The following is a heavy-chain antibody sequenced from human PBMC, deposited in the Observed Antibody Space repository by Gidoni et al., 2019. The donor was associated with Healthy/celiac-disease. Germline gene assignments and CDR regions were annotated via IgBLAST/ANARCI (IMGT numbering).Heavy chain of an antibody. CDR3: ALNWRNYYYGMDV. CDR2: INHSGST. CDR1: GGSFSGYY. D-gene: IGHD1-20*01. J-gene: IGHJ6*02. V-gene: IGHV4-34*01. Sequence: QVQLQQWGAGLLKPSETLSLTCAVYGGSFSGYYWSWIRQPPGKGLEWIGEINHSGSTNYNPSLKSRVTISVDTSKNQFSLKLSSVTAADTAVYYCALNWRNYYYGMDVWGQGTTVTVSS.